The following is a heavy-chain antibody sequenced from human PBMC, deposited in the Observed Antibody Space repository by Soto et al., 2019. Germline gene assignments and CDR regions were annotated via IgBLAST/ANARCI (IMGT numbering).Heavy chain of an antibody. D-gene: IGHD3-10*01. CDR2: MNPNSGNT. Sequence: QVQLVQSGAEVKKPGASVKVSCKASGYTFTSYDINWVRQATGQGLKWMGWMNPNSGNTGYAQKFQGRVTMTRNTSISTAYMELSSLRSEDTAVYYCAAGDKTSYYYYGMDVWGQGTTVTVSS. V-gene: IGHV1-8*01. CDR1: GYTFTSYD. CDR3: AAGDKTSYYYYGMDV. J-gene: IGHJ6*02.